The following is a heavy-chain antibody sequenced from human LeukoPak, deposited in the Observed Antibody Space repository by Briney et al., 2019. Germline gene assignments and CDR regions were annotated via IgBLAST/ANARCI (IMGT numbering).Heavy chain of an antibody. CDR2: IRGRDGSA. Sequence: GGSLRLSCAASGFTFSTYGMSWVRQAPGKGLDWVSGIRGRDGSAYYAYSVKGRFTISRDISTNTLYFQINNLRADDAALYYCAKVGDGYNWSAFDFWGQGTMVTVSS. V-gene: IGHV3-23*01. D-gene: IGHD5-24*01. CDR1: GFTFSTYG. CDR3: AKVGDGYNWSAFDF. J-gene: IGHJ3*01.